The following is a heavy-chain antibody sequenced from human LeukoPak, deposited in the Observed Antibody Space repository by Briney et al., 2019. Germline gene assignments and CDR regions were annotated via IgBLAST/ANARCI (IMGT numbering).Heavy chain of an antibody. CDR2: ISYDGSNK. V-gene: IGHV3-30*18. Sequence: PGGSLRLSCAASGFTFSSYGMHWVRQAPGKGLEWVAVISYDGSNKYYADSVKGRFTISRDNSKNTLYLQMNSLRAEDTAVYYCAKDRLGRSVDRLRFLEWLLSDWGQGTLVTVSS. J-gene: IGHJ4*02. D-gene: IGHD3-3*01. CDR3: AKDRLGRSVDRLRFLEWLLSD. CDR1: GFTFSSYG.